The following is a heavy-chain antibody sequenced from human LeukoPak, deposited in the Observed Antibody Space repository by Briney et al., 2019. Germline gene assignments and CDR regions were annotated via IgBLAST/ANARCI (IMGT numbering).Heavy chain of an antibody. CDR3: PPTGDLDY. CDR2: IRYDGSNQ. CDR1: GFSFSTYG. V-gene: IGHV3-30*02. D-gene: IGHD7-27*01. J-gene: IGHJ4*02. Sequence: PGGSLRLSCAASGFSFSTYGMHWVRQAPGKGLEWVAFIRYDGSNQYYTDSVKGRFTISRDNSKNTLYLQMNSLRAEDTAVYYCPPTGDLDYWGQGTLVTVSS.